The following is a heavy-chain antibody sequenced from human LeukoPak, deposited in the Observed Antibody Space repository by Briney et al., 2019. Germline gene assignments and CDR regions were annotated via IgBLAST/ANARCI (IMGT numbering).Heavy chain of an antibody. CDR3: ARGISIVGATGDAFDI. J-gene: IGHJ3*02. CDR2: IKLDGSEK. D-gene: IGHD1-26*01. CDR1: GFTFSNSW. Sequence: GGSLRLSCAASGFTFSNSWMSWVRQAPGKGLEWVANIKLDGSEKYYVDSVKGRFTISRDNSKNTLYLQMNSLRAEDTAVYYCARGISIVGATGDAFDIWGQGTMVTVSS. V-gene: IGHV3-7*03.